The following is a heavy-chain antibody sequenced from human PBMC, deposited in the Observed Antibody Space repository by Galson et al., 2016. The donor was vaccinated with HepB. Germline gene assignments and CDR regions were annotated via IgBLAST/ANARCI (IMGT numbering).Heavy chain of an antibody. CDR1: GFTFSSYS. J-gene: IGHJ4*02. Sequence: LRLSCAASGFTFSSYSMNWVRQAPGKGLEWVGRTRNKANSYATEYAASVKGRFTISRDDSKNSLYLQMNSLKIEDTAVYYCARVGYCSSTTCRQAYDYWGQGTLVTVSS. V-gene: IGHV3-72*01. D-gene: IGHD2-2*01. CDR2: TRNKANSYAT. CDR3: ARVGYCSSTTCRQAYDY.